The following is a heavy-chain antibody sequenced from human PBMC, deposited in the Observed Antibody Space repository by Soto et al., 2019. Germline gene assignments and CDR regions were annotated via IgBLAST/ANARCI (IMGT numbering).Heavy chain of an antibody. V-gene: IGHV4-31*03. CDR3: ARVDSGSYFKSSLDY. Sequence: SETLSLTCTVSGGSISSGGYYWSWIRQHPGKGLEWIGYIYYSGSTYYNPSLKSRVTISVDTSKNQFSLKLSSVTAADTAVYYCARVDSGSYFKSSLDYWGQGTLVTVSS. CDR2: IYYSGST. J-gene: IGHJ4*02. D-gene: IGHD3-10*01. CDR1: GGSISSGGYY.